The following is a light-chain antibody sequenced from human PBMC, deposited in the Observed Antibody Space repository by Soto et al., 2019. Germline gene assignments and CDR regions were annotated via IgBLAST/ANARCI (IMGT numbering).Light chain of an antibody. CDR2: HTS. J-gene: IGKJ1*01. CDR1: QNINTN. V-gene: IGKV3-15*01. CDR3: QQYNNWHPWT. Sequence: EILMTQSPSTLALSPGERATLSCRASQNINTNLAWYQQSPGRAPRLFIYHTSTRATGIPDRFSGSGSGTEFTLTISSLQYEDFAVYYCQQYNNWHPWTFGQGTKVDIK.